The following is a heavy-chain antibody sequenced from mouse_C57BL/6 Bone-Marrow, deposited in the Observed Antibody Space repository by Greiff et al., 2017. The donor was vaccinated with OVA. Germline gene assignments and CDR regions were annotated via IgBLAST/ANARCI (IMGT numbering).Heavy chain of an antibody. J-gene: IGHJ1*03. CDR3: ARRSNPWYFDV. V-gene: IGHV1-82*01. CDR2: IYPGDGDT. D-gene: IGHD2-5*01. Sequence: VQRVESGPELVKPGASVKISCKASGYAFSSSWMNWVKQRPGKGLEWIGRIYPGDGDTNYNGKFKGKATLTADKSSSTAYMQLSSLTSEDSAVYFCARRSNPWYFDVWGTGTTVTVSS. CDR1: GYAFSSSW.